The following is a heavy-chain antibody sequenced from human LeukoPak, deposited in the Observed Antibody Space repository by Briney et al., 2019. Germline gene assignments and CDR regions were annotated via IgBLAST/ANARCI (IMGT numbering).Heavy chain of an antibody. CDR1: GYTFTGYY. D-gene: IGHD3-10*01. CDR3: ARTMVRGENDY. J-gene: IGHJ4*02. V-gene: IGHV1-2*06. Sequence: ASVKVSCKASGYTFTGYYVHWVRQAPGQGLEWMGRINPNSGGTNYAQKFQGRVTMTRDTSISTAYMELSRLRSDVTAVYYCARTMVRGENDYWGQGTLVTVSS. CDR2: INPNSGGT.